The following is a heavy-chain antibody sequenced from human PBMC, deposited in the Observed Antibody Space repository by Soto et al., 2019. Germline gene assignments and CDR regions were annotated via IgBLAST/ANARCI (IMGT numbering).Heavy chain of an antibody. V-gene: IGHV1-24*01. CDR2: FDPEDGET. Sequence: RASVKVSCKVSGYTLTELSMHWVRQAPGKGLEWMGGFDPEDGETIYAQKFQGRVTMTEDTSTDTAYMELSSLRSEDTAVYYCATAGYCSGGSCYLFDYWGQGTLVTVSS. J-gene: IGHJ4*02. CDR1: GYTLTELS. D-gene: IGHD2-15*01. CDR3: ATAGYCSGGSCYLFDY.